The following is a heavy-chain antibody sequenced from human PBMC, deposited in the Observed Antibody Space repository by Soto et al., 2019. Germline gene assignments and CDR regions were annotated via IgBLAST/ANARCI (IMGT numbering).Heavy chain of an antibody. D-gene: IGHD3-16*02. CDR2: ISSSSSYI. J-gene: IGHJ4*02. CDR1: GFTFSSYS. CDR3: ARALTYYDYLWGSYRSDLYYFDY. V-gene: IGHV3-21*01. Sequence: EVQLVESGGGLVKPGGSLRLSCAASGFTFSSYSMNWVRQAPGKGLEWVSSISSSSSYIYYADSVKGRFTISRDNAKNSHYLQMNSLRAEDTAVEYCARALTYYDYLWGSYRSDLYYFDYWGQGTLVTVSS.